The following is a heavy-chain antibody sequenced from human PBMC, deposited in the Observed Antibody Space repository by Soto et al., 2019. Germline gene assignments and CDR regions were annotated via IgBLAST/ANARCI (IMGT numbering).Heavy chain of an antibody. CDR1: GDSIRSDGSY. V-gene: IGHV4-31*03. CDR3: ARLTSYYDTSGYEGWFDP. Sequence: QVQLQESGPGLVEPSQTLSLCCTVSGDSIRSDGSYWSWIRQHPGKGLVCIGYIYYSGSTYNHPSLKSRVTISADTSKKQFSLNLRSVTAADTAVYFCARLTSYYDTSGYEGWFDPWGQGTLVTVSS. J-gene: IGHJ5*02. D-gene: IGHD3-22*01. CDR2: IYYSGST.